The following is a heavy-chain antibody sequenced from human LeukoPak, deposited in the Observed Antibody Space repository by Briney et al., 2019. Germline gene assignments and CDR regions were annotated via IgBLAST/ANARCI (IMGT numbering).Heavy chain of an antibody. Sequence: GGSLRLSCAASGFTFSSYAMSWIRQAPGKGLEWVSYISSSGSTIYYADSVKGRFTISRDNAKNSLYLQMNSLRAEDTAVYYCAKEDYGDYVGYFDYWGQGTLVTVSS. CDR1: GFTFSSYA. V-gene: IGHV3-11*01. J-gene: IGHJ4*02. CDR3: AKEDYGDYVGYFDY. D-gene: IGHD4-17*01. CDR2: ISSSGSTI.